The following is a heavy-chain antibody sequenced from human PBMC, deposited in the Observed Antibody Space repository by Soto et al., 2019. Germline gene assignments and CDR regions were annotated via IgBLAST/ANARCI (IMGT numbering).Heavy chain of an antibody. D-gene: IGHD6-13*01. CDR2: ISSSSSYT. V-gene: IGHV3-11*05. J-gene: IGHJ4*02. CDR3: ARSAAAGNYYFDY. Sequence: QVQVVESGGGLVKPGGSLRLSCVASGFTFSDHYMNWIRQVPGKGLEWISCISSSSSYTDYADSVKGRFSISRDNAKNSLYLQMNSLRAEETAVYYCARSAAAGNYYFDYWGQGTLVTVSS. CDR1: GFTFSDHY.